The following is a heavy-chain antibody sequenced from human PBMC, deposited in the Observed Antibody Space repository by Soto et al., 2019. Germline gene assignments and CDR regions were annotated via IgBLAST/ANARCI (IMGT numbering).Heavy chain of an antibody. D-gene: IGHD1-26*01. V-gene: IGHV5-51*01. CDR3: ARFPSGRDPNWFDP. CDR1: GYRFASYW. CDR2: IYPDDSDT. Sequence: GESLKISCKASGYRFASYWIGWVRQMPGKGLELMGIIYPDDSDTRYSPSFQGQVTISADKSITTAYLQWSSLKASDTAMYYCARFPSGRDPNWFDPWGQGTLVTVSS. J-gene: IGHJ5*02.